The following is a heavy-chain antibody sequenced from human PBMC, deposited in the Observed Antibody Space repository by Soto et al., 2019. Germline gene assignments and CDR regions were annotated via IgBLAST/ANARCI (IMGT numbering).Heavy chain of an antibody. CDR2: INHSGST. Sequence: QVQLQQWGAGLLKPSETLSLTCAVYGGSFSGYYWSWIRQPPGKGLEWIGEINHSGSTNYNPSLKSRVTISVDTSKNQFSLKLSSVTAADTAVYYCARGCRGAVVVVAARGGFDYWGQGTLVTVSS. D-gene: IGHD2-15*01. CDR3: ARGCRGAVVVVAARGGFDY. V-gene: IGHV4-34*01. J-gene: IGHJ4*02. CDR1: GGSFSGYY.